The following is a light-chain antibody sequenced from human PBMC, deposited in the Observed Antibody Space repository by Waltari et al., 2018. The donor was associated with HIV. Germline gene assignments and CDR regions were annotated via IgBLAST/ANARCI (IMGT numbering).Light chain of an antibody. CDR3: QQYNIWPPLT. Sequence: DIAMMQSPGTLSVSPGERATLSCRASQSVSRNLAWYQQKPGQPPRLLIYGASTRATGIPARFSATGSGTEFTLTISSLQSEDFAVYYCQQYNIWPPLTFGGGTKVEMK. V-gene: IGKV3-15*01. J-gene: IGKJ4*01. CDR1: QSVSRN. CDR2: GAS.